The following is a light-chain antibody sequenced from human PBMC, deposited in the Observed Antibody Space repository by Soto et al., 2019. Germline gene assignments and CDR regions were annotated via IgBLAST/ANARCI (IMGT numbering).Light chain of an antibody. CDR1: SSDVGNYKY. CDR2: EVS. V-gene: IGLV2-8*01. J-gene: IGLJ3*02. Sequence: QSALTQSPSASGSPGQSVTISCTGTSSDVGNYKYVSWYQQHPGKAPKLMIYEVSKRPSGVPDRFSGSKSGHTASLTVSGLPVEDEADYYCSSYAGSNLWGFGGVTKLTVL. CDR3: SSYAGSNLWG.